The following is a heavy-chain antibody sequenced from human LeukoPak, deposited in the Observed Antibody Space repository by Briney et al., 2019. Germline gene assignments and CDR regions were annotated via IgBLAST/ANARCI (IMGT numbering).Heavy chain of an antibody. CDR2: ISSSSSTI. CDR3: ASGTYYYDTY. CDR1: GFTFSSYS. J-gene: IGHJ4*02. V-gene: IGHV3-48*02. D-gene: IGHD3-22*01. Sequence: GGSLRLSCAASGFTFSSYSMNWVRQAPGKGLEWVSYISSSSSTIYCADSVKGRFTISRDNAKNSLYLQMNSLRDEDTAVYYCASGTYYYDTYWGQGTLVTVSS.